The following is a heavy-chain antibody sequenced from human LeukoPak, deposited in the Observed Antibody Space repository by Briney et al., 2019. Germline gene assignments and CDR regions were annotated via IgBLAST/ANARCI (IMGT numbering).Heavy chain of an antibody. V-gene: IGHV4-59*01. Sequence: SETLSLTCTVSGGSISSYYWSWIRQPPGKGLEWIGYIYYSGSTNYNPSLKSRVTISVDTSKNQFSLRLSSVTAADTAVYYCARGIVSNPWFGPWGRGTLVTVSS. CDR2: IYYSGST. D-gene: IGHD3-16*02. J-gene: IGHJ5*02. CDR3: ARGIVSNPWFGP. CDR1: GGSISSYY.